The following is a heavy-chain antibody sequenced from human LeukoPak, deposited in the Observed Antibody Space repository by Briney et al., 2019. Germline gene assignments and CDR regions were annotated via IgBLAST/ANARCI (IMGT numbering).Heavy chain of an antibody. CDR2: ISGSGGST. J-gene: IGHJ4*02. CDR3: AKEGVGYDILTGYYEGYYFDY. CDR1: GFTFSSYA. V-gene: IGHV3-23*01. D-gene: IGHD3-9*01. Sequence: VQPGGSLRLSCAASGFTFSSYAMSWVRQAPGKGLEWVSAISGSGGSTYYADSVKGRFTISSDNSKNTLYLQMNSLRAEDTAVYYCAKEGVGYDILTGYYEGYYFDYWGQGTLVTVSS.